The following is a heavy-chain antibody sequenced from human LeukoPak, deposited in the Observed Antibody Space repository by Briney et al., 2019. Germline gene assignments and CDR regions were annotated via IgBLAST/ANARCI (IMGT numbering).Heavy chain of an antibody. CDR2: IYSGGST. Sequence: GGSLRLSCVASGFTVSSNYMGWVRQAPGKGLEWVSVIYSGGSTYYADSVKGRFTISRDNSKNTLYLQMNSLRAEDTAVFYCARDRLANYDILTGYYLPGDAFDIWGQGTMVTVSS. V-gene: IGHV3-66*01. J-gene: IGHJ3*02. D-gene: IGHD3-9*01. CDR3: ARDRLANYDILTGYYLPGDAFDI. CDR1: GFTVSSNY.